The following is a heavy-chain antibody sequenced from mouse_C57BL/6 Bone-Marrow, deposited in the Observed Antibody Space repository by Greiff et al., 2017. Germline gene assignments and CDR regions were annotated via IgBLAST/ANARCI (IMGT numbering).Heavy chain of an antibody. Sequence: VQLQESGAELVRPWASVKLSCKASGYTFTDYYINWVKQRPGQGLEWIARIYPGSGNTYYNEKFKGKATLTAEKSSSTAYMQLSSLTSEDSAVYFCARSGYSNFHYWGQGTTLTVSS. J-gene: IGHJ2*01. V-gene: IGHV1-76*01. CDR1: GYTFTDYY. CDR2: IYPGSGNT. CDR3: ARSGYSNFHY. D-gene: IGHD2-5*01.